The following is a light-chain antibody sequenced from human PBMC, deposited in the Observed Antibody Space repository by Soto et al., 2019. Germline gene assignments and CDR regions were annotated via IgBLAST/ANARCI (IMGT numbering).Light chain of an antibody. V-gene: IGKV3-15*01. CDR1: QSVYSN. CDR3: QQYIEWPRT. J-gene: IGKJ1*01. CDR2: GAS. Sequence: EIVLTQSPVTLSVSPGERATLSCRAGQSVYSNLAWYQQKPGQAPRLLIYGASTRAPGIPARFSGSGFGTEFTRTISSQAPEDFAVYYCQQYIEWPRTFGQGTKVEV.